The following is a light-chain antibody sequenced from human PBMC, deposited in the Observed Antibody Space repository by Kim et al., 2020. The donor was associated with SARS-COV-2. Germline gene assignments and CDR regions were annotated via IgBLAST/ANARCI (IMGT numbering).Light chain of an antibody. CDR1: SSNIGASFD. Sequence: QRIITTCTGSSSNIGASFDVHWYQQLPGTAPKLLLYRNNNRPSGVPDRFSASRSGTSASLAITGLQPEDEADYYCQSFDSSLSALLFGGGTKVTVL. CDR2: RNN. J-gene: IGLJ2*01. CDR3: QSFDSSLSALL. V-gene: IGLV1-40*01.